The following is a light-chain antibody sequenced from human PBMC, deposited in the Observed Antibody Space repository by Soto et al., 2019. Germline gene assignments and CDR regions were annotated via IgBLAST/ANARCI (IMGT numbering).Light chain of an antibody. CDR1: QSISSW. CDR3: QEYNSYPYT. CDR2: KAS. V-gene: IGKV1-5*03. J-gene: IGKJ2*01. Sequence: DIQMTQSPSTLSASVGDRVTITCRASQSISSWLAWYQQKPGKAPKLLIFKASSLESGVPSRFSGRGSGTEFTLTISSLQHDDFATYYCQEYNSYPYTFGQGTKLEIK.